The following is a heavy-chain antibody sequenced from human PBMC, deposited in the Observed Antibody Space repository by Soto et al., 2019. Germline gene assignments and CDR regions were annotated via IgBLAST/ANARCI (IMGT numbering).Heavy chain of an antibody. J-gene: IGHJ4*02. CDR2: ISGSGGST. CDR1: GFTFSSYA. D-gene: IGHD3-10*01. V-gene: IGHV3-23*01. CDR3: AKHYYVSGTQGRVFDY. Sequence: EVQLLESGGGLVQPGGSLRLSCAASGFTFSSYAMSWVRQAPGKGLEWVSAISGSGGSTYYADSVKGRFTISRDNSKKTLYLQMNSLRAEDTAVYYCAKHYYVSGTQGRVFDYWGQGTLVTVSS.